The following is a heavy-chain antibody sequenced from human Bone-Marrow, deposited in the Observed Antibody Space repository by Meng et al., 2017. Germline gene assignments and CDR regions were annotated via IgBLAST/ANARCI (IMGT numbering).Heavy chain of an antibody. D-gene: IGHD6-19*01. CDR2: IIPIFGTA. J-gene: IGHJ4*02. CDR1: GGTFSSYA. CDR3: ARVGPRIAVAVN. V-gene: IGHV1-69*05. Sequence: LVQSGAGVKKPGSSVKVSCKASGGTFSSYAISWVRQAPGQGLEWMGGIIPIFGTANYAQKLQGRVTMTTDTSTSTAYMELRSLRSDDTAVYYCARVGPRIAVAVNWGQGTLVTVSS.